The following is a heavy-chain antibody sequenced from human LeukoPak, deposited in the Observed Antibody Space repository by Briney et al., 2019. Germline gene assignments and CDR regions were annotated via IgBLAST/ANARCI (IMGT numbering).Heavy chain of an antibody. D-gene: IGHD1-26*01. CDR1: GYNFNNNW. Sequence: GESLKISCKGSGYNFNNNWIGWVRQMPGKGLEWMGIVYPGDSDTRYSPSFLGKVSISADKSINSAYLQWSSLKASDTAMYYCARHRPGYSGGPYYFDYWGQGTLVTVSS. CDR2: VYPGDSDT. J-gene: IGHJ4*02. CDR3: ARHRPGYSGGPYYFDY. V-gene: IGHV5-51*01.